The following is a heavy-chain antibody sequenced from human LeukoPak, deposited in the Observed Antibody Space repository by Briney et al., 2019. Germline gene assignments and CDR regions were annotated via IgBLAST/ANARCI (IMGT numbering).Heavy chain of an antibody. CDR1: GFTFDDYA. D-gene: IGHD3-10*01. CDR2: INWGGGST. J-gene: IGHJ4*02. CDR3: ARDYSGSGSYGRFDY. V-gene: IGHV3-43D*03. Sequence: GGSLRLSCAASGFTFDDYAMHWVRQAPGKGLEWVSLINWGGGSTYYADSVKGRFTISRDKSKNSLYLQMNSLRAEDTALYYCARDYSGSGSYGRFDYWGQGTLVTVSS.